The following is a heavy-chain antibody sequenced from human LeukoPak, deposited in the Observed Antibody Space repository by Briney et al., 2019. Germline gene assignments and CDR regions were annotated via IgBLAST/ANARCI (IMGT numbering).Heavy chain of an antibody. V-gene: IGHV3-7*01. CDR3: ARGQTYYYDSSGEY. CDR2: IKQDGSEK. J-gene: IGHJ4*02. D-gene: IGHD3-22*01. Sequence: GGSLRLSCAASGFTFSSYWMSWVRQAPGKGLEGVAHIKQDGSEKYYVDSVKGRFTISRDNAKNSLYLQMNSLRAEDTAVYYCARGQTYYYDSSGEYWGQGTLVTVSS. CDR1: GFTFSSYW.